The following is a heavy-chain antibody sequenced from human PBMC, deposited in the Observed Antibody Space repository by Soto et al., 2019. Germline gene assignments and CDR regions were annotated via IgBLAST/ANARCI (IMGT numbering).Heavy chain of an antibody. J-gene: IGHJ6*02. Sequence: GGSLRLSCAASGFTFSSYEMNWVRQAPGKGLEWVSYISSSGSTIYYADSVKGRFTISRDNAKNSLYLQMNSLRAEDTAVYYCASQFLEWSYPTGRGYYYYGMDVWGQGTTVAVSS. CDR1: GFTFSSYE. D-gene: IGHD3-3*01. CDR2: ISSSGSTI. V-gene: IGHV3-48*03. CDR3: ASQFLEWSYPTGRGYYYYGMDV.